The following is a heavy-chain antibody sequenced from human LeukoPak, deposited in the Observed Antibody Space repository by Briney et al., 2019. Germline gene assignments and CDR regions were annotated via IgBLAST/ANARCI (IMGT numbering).Heavy chain of an antibody. CDR1: GGTFSSYA. J-gene: IGHJ6*03. V-gene: IGHV1-69*06. CDR2: IIPIFGTA. CDR3: ARGKSIVATTPPVRGNYYYYMDV. Sequence: ASVKVSCKASGGTFSSYAISWVRQAPGQGLEWMGGIIPIFGTANYAQKFQGRVTITADKSTSTAYMELSSLRSEDTAVYYCARGKSIVATTPPVRGNYYYYMDVWGKGTTVTVSS. D-gene: IGHD5-12*01.